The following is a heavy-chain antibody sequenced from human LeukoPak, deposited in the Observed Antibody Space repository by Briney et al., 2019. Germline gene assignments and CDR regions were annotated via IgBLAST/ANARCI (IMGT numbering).Heavy chain of an antibody. CDR1: GGSISSSNYY. CDR2: IYTSGST. V-gene: IGHV4-61*02. Sequence: PSQTLSLTCTVSGGSISSSNYYWSWIRQPAGKGLEWIGRIYTSGSTNYNPSLKSRVTISVDTSKNQFSLKLSSVTAADTAVYYCAREPYYYDSSGYYPFDYWGQGTLVTVSS. CDR3: AREPYYYDSSGYYPFDY. J-gene: IGHJ4*02. D-gene: IGHD3-22*01.